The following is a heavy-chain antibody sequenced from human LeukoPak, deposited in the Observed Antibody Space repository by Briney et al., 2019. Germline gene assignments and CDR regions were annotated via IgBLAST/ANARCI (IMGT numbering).Heavy chain of an antibody. CDR1: GGSISSYY. J-gene: IGHJ6*03. V-gene: IGHV4-59*01. CDR3: ARGSYYYYMDV. Sequence: SETLSPTCTVSGGSISSYYWSWIRQPPGKGLEWIGYIYYSGSTNYNPSLKSRVTISVDTSKNQFSLKLSSVTAADTAVYYCARGSYYYYMDVWGKGTTVTVSS. CDR2: IYYSGST.